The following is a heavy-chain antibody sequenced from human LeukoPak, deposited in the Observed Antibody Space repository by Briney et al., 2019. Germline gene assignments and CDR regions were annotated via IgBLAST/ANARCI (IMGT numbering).Heavy chain of an antibody. D-gene: IGHD2-2*01. Sequence: PSETLSLTCTVSGGSISSSSYYWRWIRQPPGKGLEWSGEINHSGSTNYNPSLKSRVIISVDTSKNQFSLKLSSVTAADTAVYYCARTYCSSTSCYAPFDYWGQGTLVAVSS. CDR1: GGSISSSSYY. CDR2: INHSGST. J-gene: IGHJ4*02. CDR3: ARTYCSSTSCYAPFDY. V-gene: IGHV4-39*07.